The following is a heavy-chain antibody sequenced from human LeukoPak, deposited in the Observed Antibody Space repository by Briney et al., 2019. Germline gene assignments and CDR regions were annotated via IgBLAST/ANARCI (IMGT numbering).Heavy chain of an antibody. CDR3: AKVMVRGRDV. CDR1: GFTFSSYS. V-gene: IGHV3-23*01. CDR2: ISGSGGST. Sequence: GGSLRLSCAASGFTFSSYSMNWVRQAPGKGLEWVSAISGSGGSTYYADSVKGRFTISRDNSKNTLYLQMNSLRAEDTAVYYCAKVMVRGRDVWGKGTTVTVSS. J-gene: IGHJ6*04. D-gene: IGHD3-10*01.